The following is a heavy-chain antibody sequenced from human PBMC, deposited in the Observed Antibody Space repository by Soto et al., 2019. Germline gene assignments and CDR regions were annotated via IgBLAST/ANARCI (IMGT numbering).Heavy chain of an antibody. Sequence: QVQLPQWGASLLKPSEALSLTCAIYGSSFHDYYWNCIRQSPGKGLERIGEINRNGITNYNPSLKSRVTISLHTATNHFFLNLSSVTATDTAVYYCARGGLHREDAFDVWGQGTMVTVSS. CDR2: INRNGIT. J-gene: IGHJ3*01. D-gene: IGHD1-26*01. CDR3: ARGGLHREDAFDV. V-gene: IGHV4-34*01. CDR1: GSSFHDYY.